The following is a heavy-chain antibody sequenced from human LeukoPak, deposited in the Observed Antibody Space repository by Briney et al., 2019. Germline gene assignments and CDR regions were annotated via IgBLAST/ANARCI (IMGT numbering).Heavy chain of an antibody. Sequence: AASVKVSCKASGYTFTSYGIGWVRQAPGQGLEWMGWISAYNGNTNYAQKLQGRVTMTTDTSTSTAYMELRSLRSDDTAVYYCARVPHKFGRYFVLHDDYWGQGTLVTVSS. CDR1: GYTFTSYG. J-gene: IGHJ4*02. D-gene: IGHD3-9*01. V-gene: IGHV1-18*04. CDR3: ARVPHKFGRYFVLHDDY. CDR2: ISAYNGNT.